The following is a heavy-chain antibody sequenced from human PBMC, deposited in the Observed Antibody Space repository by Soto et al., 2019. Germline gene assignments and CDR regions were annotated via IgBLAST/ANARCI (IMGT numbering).Heavy chain of an antibody. D-gene: IGHD3-22*01. V-gene: IGHV3-48*02. CDR1: GFTFSSYS. Sequence: PGGSLRLSCAASGFTFSSYSMNWVRQAPGKGLEWVSYISSSSTIYYADSVKGRFTISRDNAKNSLYLQMNSLRDEDTAVYYCARDQYDSSGYYYLAYGMDVWGQGTTVTVSS. CDR3: ARDQYDSSGYYYLAYGMDV. J-gene: IGHJ6*02. CDR2: ISSSSTI.